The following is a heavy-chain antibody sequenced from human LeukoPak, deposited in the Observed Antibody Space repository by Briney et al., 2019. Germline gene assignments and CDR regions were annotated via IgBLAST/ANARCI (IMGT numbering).Heavy chain of an antibody. D-gene: IGHD5-12*01. Sequence: GGSLRLSCAASGFAFRSYGMSWVRQAPGKGLEWVSAITDAVGSTHYADSVKGRFTISSDNSKNTVYLQMNSLRPEDMAVYYCAKEIFSGLLYIDYWGQGTLVTVSS. CDR1: GFAFRSYG. V-gene: IGHV3-23*01. J-gene: IGHJ4*02. CDR2: ITDAVGST. CDR3: AKEIFSGLLYIDY.